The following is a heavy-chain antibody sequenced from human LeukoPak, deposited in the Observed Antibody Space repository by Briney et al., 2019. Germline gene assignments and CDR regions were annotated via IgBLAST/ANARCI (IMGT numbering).Heavy chain of an antibody. D-gene: IGHD3-16*01. V-gene: IGHV3-30-3*01. Sequence: GGSLRLSCAASGFTFSSYAMHWVRQAPGKGLEWVAVISYDGSNKYYADSVKGRFTISRDNAKNTLYLQMNSLRAEDTAVYYCARVGVGNYDFDYWGQGTLVTVSS. CDR3: ARVGVGNYDFDY. CDR2: ISYDGSNK. J-gene: IGHJ4*02. CDR1: GFTFSSYA.